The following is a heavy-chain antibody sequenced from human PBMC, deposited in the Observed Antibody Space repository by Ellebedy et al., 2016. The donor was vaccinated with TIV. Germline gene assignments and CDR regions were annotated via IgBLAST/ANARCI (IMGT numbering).Heavy chain of an antibody. CDR2: IKPDDTEK. D-gene: IGHD3-9*01. CDR1: GFTFSRYW. J-gene: IGHJ3*01. Sequence: GESLKISCAASGFTFSRYWMTWVRQAPGKGLEWVAIIKPDDTEKYSVGSVKGRFTISRNNTMNSVFLHMNSLAVEDTAVYYCTRNRDMLTAIGSAFDFWGQGTRVTVSS. CDR3: TRNRDMLTAIGSAFDF. V-gene: IGHV3-7*03.